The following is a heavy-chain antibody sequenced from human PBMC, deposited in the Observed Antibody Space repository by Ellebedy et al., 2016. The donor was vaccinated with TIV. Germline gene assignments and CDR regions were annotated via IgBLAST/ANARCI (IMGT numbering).Heavy chain of an antibody. CDR3: ASSRYHYYVGNTIFAY. D-gene: IGHD3-10*02. Sequence: PGGSLRLSCAASGFTFSSYAASWVRQAPGKGLEWVAGLNANGVVIAYADSVKGRSTISGDNSKNTLYLQMNSLRPEDTAVYYCASSRYHYYVGNTIFAYWGQGTLVTVSS. CDR1: GFTFSSYA. V-gene: IGHV3-23*01. J-gene: IGHJ4*02. CDR2: LNANGVVI.